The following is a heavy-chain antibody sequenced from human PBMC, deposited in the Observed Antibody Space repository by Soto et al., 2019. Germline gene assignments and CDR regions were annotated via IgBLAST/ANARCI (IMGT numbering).Heavy chain of an antibody. CDR3: ARSSLYGMDV. Sequence: PSQTLPLTCSVSGGSISSGSYSWSWIRQPPGKGLEWIGNIYYSGNTYYNPSLKSRLIISIDTSKNQFSLKVVSVTAADTAVYYGARSSLYGMDVWGQGTAVTVSS. CDR2: IYYSGNT. V-gene: IGHV4-30-4*01. J-gene: IGHJ6*02. CDR1: GGSISSGSYS.